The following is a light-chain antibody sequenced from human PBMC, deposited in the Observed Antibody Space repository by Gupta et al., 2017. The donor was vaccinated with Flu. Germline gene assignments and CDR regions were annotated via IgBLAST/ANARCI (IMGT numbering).Light chain of an antibody. CDR3: AAWDDSLNGLV. Sequence: QSLLTQPPSASGTPGQRVTISCSGSSSNIGSNTVNWYQQLPGTAPKLLIYSNNQRPSGVPDRFSGSKSGTSASLAISGLQSEDEADYYCAAWDDSLNGLVFGGGTKLTGL. J-gene: IGLJ2*01. CDR1: SSNIGSNT. V-gene: IGLV1-44*01. CDR2: SNN.